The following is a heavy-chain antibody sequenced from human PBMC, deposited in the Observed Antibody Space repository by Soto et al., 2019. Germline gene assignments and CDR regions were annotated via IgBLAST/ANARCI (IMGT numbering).Heavy chain of an antibody. D-gene: IGHD6-19*01. J-gene: IGHJ3*01. Sequence: QVQLQESGPGLVKPSGTLSLTCAVTGGSISSSNWWTWVRQPPGEGLEWVGEISRSGTTNYKPSLKSRVSISVDKSRNEFSLNLGSVTAAHTAMYYCARDSASSGVFTWGQGTMVTVSS. CDR2: ISRSGTT. CDR3: ARDSASSGVFT. V-gene: IGHV4-4*02. CDR1: GGSISSSNW.